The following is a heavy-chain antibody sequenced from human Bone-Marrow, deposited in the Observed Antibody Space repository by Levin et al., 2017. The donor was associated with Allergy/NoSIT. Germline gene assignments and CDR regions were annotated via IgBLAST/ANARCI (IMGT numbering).Heavy chain of an antibody. Sequence: GGSLRLSCAASGFTFSSYAMHWVRQAPGKGLEYVSAISSNGGSTYYADSVKGRFTISRDNSKNTLYLQMGSLRAEDMAVYYCASSSYDYIGGVRVYWGQGTLVTVSS. J-gene: IGHJ4*02. CDR3: ASSSYDYIGGVRVY. D-gene: IGHD3-16*01. CDR2: ISSNGGST. V-gene: IGHV3-64*02. CDR1: GFTFSSYA.